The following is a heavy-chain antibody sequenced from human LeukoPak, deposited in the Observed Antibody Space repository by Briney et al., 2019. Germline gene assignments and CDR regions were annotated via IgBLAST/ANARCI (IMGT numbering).Heavy chain of an antibody. Sequence: GGSLRLSCAASGFTVSSDYMSWVRHAPGKGLEWVSLIYSGGDTYYADSVKGRFIISRDDSKKTLYLEMNSLRGEDAAVYYCAVGSTSVYTYGYLDYWGQGTLVTVSS. CDR3: AVGSTSVYTYGYLDY. CDR2: IYSGGDT. J-gene: IGHJ4*02. V-gene: IGHV3-66*01. CDR1: GFTVSSDY. D-gene: IGHD5-18*01.